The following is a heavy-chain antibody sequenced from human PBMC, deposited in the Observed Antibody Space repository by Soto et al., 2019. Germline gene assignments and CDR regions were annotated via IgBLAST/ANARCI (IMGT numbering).Heavy chain of an antibody. CDR3: ARDPPLSKRPETAISRFDP. J-gene: IGHJ5*02. CDR2: INPNSGGT. V-gene: IGHV1-2*02. CDR1: GYTFTGYY. Sequence: ASVKVSCKASGYTFTGYYMHWVRQAPGQGLEWMGWINPNSGGTNYAQKFQGRVTMTRDTSISTAYMELSRLRSDDTAVYYCARDPPLSKRPETAISRFDPWGQGTLVTVSS. D-gene: IGHD5-18*01.